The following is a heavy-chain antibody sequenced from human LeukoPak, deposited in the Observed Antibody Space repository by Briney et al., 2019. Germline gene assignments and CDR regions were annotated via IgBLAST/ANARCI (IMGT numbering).Heavy chain of an antibody. V-gene: IGHV1-2*02. CDR2: INPNSGGT. J-gene: IGHJ3*02. CDR3: ARVTGAAVAGVRTDAFDI. D-gene: IGHD6-19*01. CDR1: GYTFTAYD. Sequence: GASVKVSCKASGYTFTAYDMHWVRQAPGQGLEWMGWINPNSGGTNYAQKLQGRVTMTTDTSTSTAYMELRSLRSDDTAVYYCARVTGAAVAGVRTDAFDIWGQGTTVTVPS.